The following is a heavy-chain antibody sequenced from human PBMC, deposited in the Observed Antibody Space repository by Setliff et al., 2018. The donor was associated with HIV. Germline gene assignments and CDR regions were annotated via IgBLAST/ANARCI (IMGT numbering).Heavy chain of an antibody. Sequence: GASVKVSCKSSGYTFTTYGISWVRQAPGQGLEWMGWISGYNGNTNYAQKLQGRVTMTTDTSTSTAYMELRSLRSDDTAVYYCARFDCSGGSCYPFWWFDPWGQGTLVTVSS. CDR3: ARFDCSGGSCYPFWWFDP. D-gene: IGHD2-15*01. V-gene: IGHV1-18*01. CDR1: GYTFTTYG. J-gene: IGHJ5*02. CDR2: ISGYNGNT.